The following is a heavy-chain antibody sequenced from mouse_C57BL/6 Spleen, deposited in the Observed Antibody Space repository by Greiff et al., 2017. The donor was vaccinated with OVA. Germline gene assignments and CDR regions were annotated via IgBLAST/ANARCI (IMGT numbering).Heavy chain of an antibody. D-gene: IGHD1-1*01. J-gene: IGHJ3*01. CDR2: IDPENGDT. Sequence: EVQLQQSGAELVRPGASVKLSCTASGFNIKDDYMHWVKQRPEQGLEWIGWIDPENGDTEYASKFQGKATITADTSSNTAYLQLSSLTSEDTAVYYCTTHYYGKKAAYWGQGTLGTVSA. CDR1: GFNIKDDY. CDR3: TTHYYGKKAAY. V-gene: IGHV14-4*01.